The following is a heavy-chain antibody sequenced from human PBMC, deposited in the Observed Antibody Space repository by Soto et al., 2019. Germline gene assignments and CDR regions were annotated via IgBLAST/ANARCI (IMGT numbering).Heavy chain of an antibody. CDR3: ATRRNPSISTPRYLDV. CDR1: GFTFVNYV. CDR2: ISGSGTNT. D-gene: IGHD2-2*01. V-gene: IGHV3-23*01. J-gene: IGHJ2*01. Sequence: EVQLLESGGGLVQPGGSLRLSCAASGFTFVNYVMTWVRQAPGKGLEWVSSISGSGTNTYYADSVKGRFAISRDNSKNTLYLQMNSLRADDTAVYYCATRRNPSISTPRYLDVWGRGTLVTVSS.